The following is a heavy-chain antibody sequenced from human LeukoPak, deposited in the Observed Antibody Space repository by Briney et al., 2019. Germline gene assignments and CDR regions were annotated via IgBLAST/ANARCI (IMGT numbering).Heavy chain of an antibody. CDR2: ISGSGGST. Sequence: GGSLRLSCAASGFTFSSYAMSWVRQAQGKGLEWVSDISGSGGSTYYADSVKGRFTISRDNSKNTLYLQMNSLRAEDTAVYYCANSALVVVTAPDYWGQGTLVTVSS. D-gene: IGHD2-21*02. J-gene: IGHJ4*02. CDR3: ANSALVVVTAPDY. V-gene: IGHV3-23*01. CDR1: GFTFSSYA.